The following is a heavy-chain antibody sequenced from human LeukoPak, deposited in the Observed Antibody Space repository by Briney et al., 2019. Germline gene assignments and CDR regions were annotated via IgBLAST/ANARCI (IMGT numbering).Heavy chain of an antibody. CDR1: GFTFSAYG. CDR3: AKDSRKYSSVDYFDY. Sequence: TGGSLRLSCAASGFTFSAYGMHWVRQAPGKGLEWVAFIRYDGSNKYYADSVKGRFTISRDNSKNTLFLQMNSLRAEDTAVYYCAKDSRKYSSVDYFDYWGQGTLVTVSS. D-gene: IGHD6-25*01. CDR2: IRYDGSNK. V-gene: IGHV3-30*02. J-gene: IGHJ4*02.